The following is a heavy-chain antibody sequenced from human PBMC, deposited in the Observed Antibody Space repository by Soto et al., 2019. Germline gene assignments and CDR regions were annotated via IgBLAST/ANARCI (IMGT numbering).Heavy chain of an antibody. Sequence: GGSLRLSCAASGFTFSDYYMSWIRQAPGKGLEWVSYISSSSSYTNYADSVKGRFTISRDNAKNSLYLQMNSLRAEDTAVYYCARDRGQLWSNLVDHWGQGTLVTVSS. CDR2: ISSSSSYT. J-gene: IGHJ4*02. CDR1: GFTFSDYY. D-gene: IGHD5-18*01. CDR3: ARDRGQLWSNLVDH. V-gene: IGHV3-11*06.